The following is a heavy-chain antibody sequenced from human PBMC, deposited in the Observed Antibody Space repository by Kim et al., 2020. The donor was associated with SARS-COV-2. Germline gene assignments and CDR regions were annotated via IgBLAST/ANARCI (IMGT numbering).Heavy chain of an antibody. Sequence: SETLSLTCAVYGGSFSGYYWSWIRQPPGKGLEWIGEINHSGSTNYNPSLKSRVTISVDTSKNQFSLKRSSVTAADTAVYYCARGLGYCSSTSCSLYYYGMDVWGQGTTLTVSS. J-gene: IGHJ6*02. CDR3: ARGLGYCSSTSCSLYYYGMDV. D-gene: IGHD2-2*01. CDR1: GGSFSGYY. CDR2: INHSGST. V-gene: IGHV4-34*01.